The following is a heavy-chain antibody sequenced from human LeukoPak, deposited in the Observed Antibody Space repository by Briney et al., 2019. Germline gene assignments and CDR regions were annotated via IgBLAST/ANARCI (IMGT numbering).Heavy chain of an antibody. V-gene: IGHV1-2*02. CDR2: IDPNNGRT. Sequence: ASVKVSCKASEYTFTAYYIHWVRQAPGQGLEGMGWIDPNNGRTNYAQKFQGRVTMTRDTSISTAYMDLSGLTSDDTAMYYCARDRCGYALGCRGRDYWGQGTQVTVSS. CDR1: EYTFTAYY. J-gene: IGHJ4*02. D-gene: IGHD5-18*01. CDR3: ARDRCGYALGCRGRDY.